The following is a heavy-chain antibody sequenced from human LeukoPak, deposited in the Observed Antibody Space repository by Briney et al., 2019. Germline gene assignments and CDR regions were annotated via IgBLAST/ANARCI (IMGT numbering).Heavy chain of an antibody. J-gene: IGHJ4*02. CDR3: ARDFAKYDFWSCYYVPRFYFDY. V-gene: IGHV3-30-3*01. CDR1: GFTFSSYA. Sequence: GGSLRLSCAASGFTFSSYAMHWVRQAPGKGLEGVAVISYDGSNKYYADSVKGRFTISRDNSKNTLYLQMNSLRAEDTAVYYCARDFAKYDFWSCYYVPRFYFDYWGQGTLVTVSS. D-gene: IGHD3-3*01. CDR2: ISYDGSNK.